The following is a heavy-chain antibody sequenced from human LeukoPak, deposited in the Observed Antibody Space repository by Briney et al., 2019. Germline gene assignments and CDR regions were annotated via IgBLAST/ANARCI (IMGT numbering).Heavy chain of an antibody. J-gene: IGHJ4*02. CDR3: ARAVDIVVTSNVYYFDY. CDR2: IYYSGST. D-gene: IGHD2-2*03. Sequence: SETLSLTCTVSGDSINSGGYYWSWIRQHPGKGLEWIGIIYYSGSTYYNPSLKSRVTISLDTSKRQFSLKLSSVTAADTAVYYCARAVDIVVTSNVYYFDYWGQGTLVTVSS. V-gene: IGHV4-31*03. CDR1: GDSINSGGYY.